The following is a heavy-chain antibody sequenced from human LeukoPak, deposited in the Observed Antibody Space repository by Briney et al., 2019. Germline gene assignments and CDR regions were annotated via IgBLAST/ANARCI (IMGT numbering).Heavy chain of an antibody. Sequence: GRSLRLSCAPSGFTFSIYSTNWVRPAPGKGREWVSSISSISSYIYYADSVKGRFTISRDNAKNSLYLQMNSLRAEDTAVYYCARDHPRYCSSTSCNTPPDYWGQGTLVTVSS. CDR3: ARDHPRYCSSTSCNTPPDY. CDR2: ISSISSYI. CDR1: GFTFSIYS. V-gene: IGHV3-21*01. J-gene: IGHJ4*02. D-gene: IGHD2-2*02.